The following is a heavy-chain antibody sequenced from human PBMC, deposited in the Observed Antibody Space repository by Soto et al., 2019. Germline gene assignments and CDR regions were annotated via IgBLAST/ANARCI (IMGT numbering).Heavy chain of an antibody. CDR2: IYYSGST. V-gene: IGHV4-61*01. CDR1: GGSVSSGSYY. CDR3: ARDRYNWNYFDY. Sequence: QVQLQESGPGLVKPSETLSLTCTVSGGSVSSGSYYWSWIRQPPGKGLEWIGYIYYSGSTNYNPSLKSRVTISVDTSKNQFSLKLSSVTAADTAVYYCARDRYNWNYFDYWGQGTLVTVSS. D-gene: IGHD1-20*01. J-gene: IGHJ4*02.